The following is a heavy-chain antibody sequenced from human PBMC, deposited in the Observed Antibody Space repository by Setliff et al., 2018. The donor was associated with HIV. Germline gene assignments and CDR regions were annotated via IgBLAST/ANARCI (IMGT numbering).Heavy chain of an antibody. CDR1: GYTFTDYA. V-gene: IGHV1-3*01. Sequence: ASVKVSCKASGYTFTDYAIYWMRQAPGQRLEWLGWINAGNGNTEYSQNFQGRVTISRDTSASTAYMELSGLRSEDTAVYYCARDSAIVTTIIDHYYGMDVWGQGTTVTVSS. D-gene: IGHD5-12*01. CDR3: ARDSAIVTTIIDHYYGMDV. CDR2: INAGNGNT. J-gene: IGHJ6*02.